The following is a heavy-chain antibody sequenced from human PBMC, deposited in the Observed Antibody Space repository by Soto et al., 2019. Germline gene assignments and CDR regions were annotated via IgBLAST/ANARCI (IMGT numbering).Heavy chain of an antibody. CDR3: ARDSSSRGNFDY. V-gene: IGHV1-69*13. CDR2: IIPIFGTA. D-gene: IGHD6-6*01. CDR1: GGTFSSYA. Sequence: ASVKVSCKASGGTFSSYAISWVRQAPGQGLEWMGGIIPIFGTANYAQKFQGRLTITADESTSTAYMELSSLRSEETAVYYCARDSSSRGNFDYWGQGTLVTVS. J-gene: IGHJ4*02.